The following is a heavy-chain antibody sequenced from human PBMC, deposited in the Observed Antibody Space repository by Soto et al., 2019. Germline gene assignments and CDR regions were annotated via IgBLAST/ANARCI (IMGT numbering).Heavy chain of an antibody. CDR3: TSDYGLDF. Sequence: EVQLLESGGGLVQPGGSLRLSCVASGFIFSSFGMSWVRQAPGEGLEWVSGISGSGGTTYYVNSVKGRFTISRDNSKNTVFLQMNTLRADDTAVYYCTSDYGLDFWGQGALVTVSS. CDR2: ISGSGGTT. J-gene: IGHJ4*02. D-gene: IGHD4-17*01. CDR1: GFIFSSFG. V-gene: IGHV3-23*01.